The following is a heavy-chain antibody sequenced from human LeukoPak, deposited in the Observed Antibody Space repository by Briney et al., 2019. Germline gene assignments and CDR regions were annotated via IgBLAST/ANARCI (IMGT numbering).Heavy chain of an antibody. D-gene: IGHD3/OR15-3a*01. CDR1: GGSISSGGYS. CDR2: IYYSGST. J-gene: IGHJ4*02. Sequence: SETLSLTCAVSGGSISSGGYSWSWIRQPPGKGLEWIGYIYYSGSTYYNPSLKSRVTISVDTSKNQFSLKLSSVTAADTAVYYCGRVNSGGTGYWGQGTLVTVSS. V-gene: IGHV4-30-4*07. CDR3: GRVNSGGTGY.